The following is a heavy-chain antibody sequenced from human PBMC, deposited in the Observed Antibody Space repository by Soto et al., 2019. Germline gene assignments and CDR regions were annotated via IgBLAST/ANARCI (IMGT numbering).Heavy chain of an antibody. J-gene: IGHJ5*02. D-gene: IGHD3-3*01. CDR3: AKDPHEFWTSYWFDP. Sequence: ASVKVSCKTSGYTFNTYGINWVRQAPGQGLELMGWISAYDGKTTYAEKFQGRVTLTTDTSTSTAYMELRSLRSDDTAIYYCAKDPHEFWTSYWFDPWGQGTPVTVSS. CDR2: ISAYDGKT. CDR1: GYTFNTYG. V-gene: IGHV1-18*01.